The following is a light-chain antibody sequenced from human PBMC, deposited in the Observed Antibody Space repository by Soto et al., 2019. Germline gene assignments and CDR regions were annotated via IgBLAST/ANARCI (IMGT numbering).Light chain of an antibody. CDR3: QSSDSSLSGVV. V-gene: IGLV1-40*01. Sequence: QSVLTQPPSVSGAPGQRVTISCTGSSSNIGAGYDVHWYQQLPGTAPKLLIYGNTNRPSGVPDRFSGSQSGTSASLAITGLQAEDEADYYCQSSDSSLSGVVFGGGTKVTVL. CDR1: SSNIGAGYD. CDR2: GNT. J-gene: IGLJ2*01.